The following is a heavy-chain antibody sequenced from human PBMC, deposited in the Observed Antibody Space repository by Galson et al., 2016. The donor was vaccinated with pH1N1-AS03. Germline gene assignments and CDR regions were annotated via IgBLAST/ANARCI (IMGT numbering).Heavy chain of an antibody. CDR1: GDSISTSNW. CDR3: AKPHDYNEYEGGFDI. V-gene: IGHV4-4*02. Sequence: ETLSLTCAVSGDSISTSNWWSWVRQPPGKGLEWVGEIWPSGTTNYNPSLKSRVTISLDKSNNQFSLMLISVTAADTAVYYCAKPHDYNEYEGGFDIWGQGTRVTVSS. J-gene: IGHJ3*02. CDR2: IWPSGTT. D-gene: IGHD5-24*01.